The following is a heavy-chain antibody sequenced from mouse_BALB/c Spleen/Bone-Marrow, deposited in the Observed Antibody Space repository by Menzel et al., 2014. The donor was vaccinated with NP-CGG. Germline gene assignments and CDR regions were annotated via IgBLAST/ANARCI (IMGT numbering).Heavy chain of an antibody. D-gene: IGHD3-2*02. Sequence: EVQGVESGGDLVKPGGSLKLSCVASGFTFSSYGMSWVRQTPDKRLEWVATISSGGSSTYYPASVKGRFTISRDNAKSTLYLQMSSLNSEDTAMYYCTRRPLQANSYFDCWGQGTTPTVSS. J-gene: IGHJ2*01. V-gene: IGHV5-6*01. CDR2: ISSGGSST. CDR1: GFTFSSYG. CDR3: TRRPLQANSYFDC.